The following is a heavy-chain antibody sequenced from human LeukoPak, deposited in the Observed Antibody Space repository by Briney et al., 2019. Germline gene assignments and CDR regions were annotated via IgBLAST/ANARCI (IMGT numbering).Heavy chain of an antibody. CDR2: MNPNSGNT. J-gene: IGHJ6*03. Sequence: ASVKVSCKASGYTFTSHDINWVRQATGQGLEWMGWMNPNSGNTGYAQKFQGRVTMTRNTSISTAYMELRSLRSEDTAVYYCARGGTVTTGYYYYYMDVWGKGTTVTISS. CDR1: GYTFTSHD. CDR3: ARGGTVTTGYYYYYMDV. D-gene: IGHD4-17*01. V-gene: IGHV1-8*01.